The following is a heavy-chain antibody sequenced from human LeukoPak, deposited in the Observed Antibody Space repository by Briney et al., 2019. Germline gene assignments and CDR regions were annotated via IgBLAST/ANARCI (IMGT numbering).Heavy chain of an antibody. D-gene: IGHD2-15*01. J-gene: IGHJ4*02. Sequence: SETLSLTCAVYGGSFSGYYWSWIRQPPGKGLEWIGEINHSGSTNYNPSLKSRVTISVDTSKNQFSLKLSSVTAADTAVYYCARVSPDDYCSGGSCYEYFDYWGQGTLVTVSS. V-gene: IGHV4-34*01. CDR2: INHSGST. CDR1: GGSFSGYY. CDR3: ARVSPDDYCSGGSCYEYFDY.